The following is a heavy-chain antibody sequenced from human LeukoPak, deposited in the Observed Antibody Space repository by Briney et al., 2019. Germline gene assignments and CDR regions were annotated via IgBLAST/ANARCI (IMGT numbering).Heavy chain of an antibody. D-gene: IGHD4-17*01. CDR2: ISSSSSTI. V-gene: IGHV3-48*01. Sequence: GGSLRLSCAASGFTFSSYSMNWVRQAPGEGLEWVSYISSSSSTIYYADSVKGRFTISRDNAKNSLYLQMNSLRAEDTAVYYCARGDKQDYGDYDGRYYFDYWGQGTLVTVSS. J-gene: IGHJ4*02. CDR1: GFTFSSYS. CDR3: ARGDKQDYGDYDGRYYFDY.